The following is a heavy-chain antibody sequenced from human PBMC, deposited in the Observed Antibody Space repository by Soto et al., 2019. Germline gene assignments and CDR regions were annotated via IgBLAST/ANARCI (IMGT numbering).Heavy chain of an antibody. CDR3: AKSDYYDSSGSPSSWYFDL. V-gene: IGHV3-7*05. D-gene: IGHD3-22*01. CDR1: GFTFSSYW. J-gene: IGHJ2*01. Sequence: EVQLVESGGGLVQPGGSLRLSCAASGFTFSSYWMSWVRQAPGKGLEWVANIKQDGSEKYYVDSVKGRFTISRDNAKNSLYLQMNSLRAEYTAVYYCAKSDYYDSSGSPSSWYFDLWGRGTLVTVSS. CDR2: IKQDGSEK.